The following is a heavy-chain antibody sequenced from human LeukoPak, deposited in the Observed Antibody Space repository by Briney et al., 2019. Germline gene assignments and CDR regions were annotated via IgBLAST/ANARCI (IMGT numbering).Heavy chain of an antibody. CDR2: IYYSGST. V-gene: IGHV4-39*07. CDR3: ARSKSDSSSWYYYYYYMDV. J-gene: IGHJ6*03. CDR1: GGSISSSSYY. D-gene: IGHD6-13*01. Sequence: PSETLSLTCTVSGGSISSSSYYWGWIRQPPGKGLEWIGSIYYSGSTYYNPSLKSRVTISVDTSKNQFSLKLSSVTAADTAVYYCARSKSDSSSWYYYYYYMDVWGKGTTVTVSS.